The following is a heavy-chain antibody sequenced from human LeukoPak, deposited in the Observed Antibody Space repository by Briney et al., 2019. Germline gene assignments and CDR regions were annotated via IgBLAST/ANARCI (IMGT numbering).Heavy chain of an antibody. CDR1: GYTFTSYD. V-gene: IGHV1-8*03. Sequence: ASVKVSCKASGYTFTSYDINWVRQATGDGLEWMGWMNPNSGSTGYAQKFQGRVTITRNTSISTAYMELSGLRSEDTAVYYCARGRSTGYPYYFEYWGQGTLVTVSS. CDR2: MNPNSGST. D-gene: IGHD5-12*01. CDR3: ARGRSTGYPYYFEY. J-gene: IGHJ4*02.